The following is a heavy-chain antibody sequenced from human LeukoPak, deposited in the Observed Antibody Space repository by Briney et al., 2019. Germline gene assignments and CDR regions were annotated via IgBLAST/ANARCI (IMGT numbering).Heavy chain of an antibody. CDR3: ASHSSGWSIWDY. D-gene: IGHD6-19*01. J-gene: IGHJ4*02. Sequence: GESLQISCKGSGYIFTSYWISWVRQMPGKGLEWMGRIDPSDSYTNYSPSFQGHVTISADKSISTAYLQWSSLKASDTAMYYCASHSSGWSIWDYWGQGTLVTVSS. CDR1: GYIFTSYW. CDR2: IDPSDSYT. V-gene: IGHV5-10-1*01.